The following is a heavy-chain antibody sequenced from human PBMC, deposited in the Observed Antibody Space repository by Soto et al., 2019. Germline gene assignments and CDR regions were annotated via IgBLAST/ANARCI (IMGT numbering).Heavy chain of an antibody. CDR2: ISAYNGNT. D-gene: IGHD2-2*01. V-gene: IGHV1-18*01. CDR3: ARPYRAGYCSSTSCYEWNDWGVMDV. Sequence: ASVKVSCKASGYTFTSYGISWVRQAPGQGLEWMGWISAYNGNTNYAQKLQGRVTMTTDTSTSTAYMELRSLRSDDTAVYYCARPYRAGYCSSTSCYEWNDWGVMDVWGKGTTVTVSS. J-gene: IGHJ6*03. CDR1: GYTFTSYG.